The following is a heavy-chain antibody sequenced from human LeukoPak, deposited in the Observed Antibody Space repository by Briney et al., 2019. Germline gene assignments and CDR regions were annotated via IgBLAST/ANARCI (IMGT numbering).Heavy chain of an antibody. V-gene: IGHV4-4*07. CDR3: TRVGDTSSYFYYMDV. D-gene: IGHD3-22*01. J-gene: IGHJ6*03. CDR2: IYTTGST. CDR1: GGSISSYY. Sequence: SETLSLTCTVSGGSISSYYWTWIRQPAGKGLEWIGRIYTTGSTNYNPSLNSRVTMSVDTSKNQFSLRLTSVTAADTAVYYCTRVGDTSSYFYYMDVWGKGTTVTVSS.